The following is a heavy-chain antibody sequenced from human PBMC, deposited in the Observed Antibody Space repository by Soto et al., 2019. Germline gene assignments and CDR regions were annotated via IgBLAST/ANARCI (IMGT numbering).Heavy chain of an antibody. D-gene: IGHD1-26*01. CDR2: IIPIFGTA. Sequence: ASVKVSCKASGGTFSSYAISWVRQAPGQGLEWMGGIIPIFGTANYAQKFQGRVTITADESTSTAYMELSSLRSEDTAVYYCAGGSYRGYYYGMDVWGQGTTVTVSS. V-gene: IGHV1-69*13. CDR1: GGTFSSYA. J-gene: IGHJ6*02. CDR3: AGGSYRGYYYGMDV.